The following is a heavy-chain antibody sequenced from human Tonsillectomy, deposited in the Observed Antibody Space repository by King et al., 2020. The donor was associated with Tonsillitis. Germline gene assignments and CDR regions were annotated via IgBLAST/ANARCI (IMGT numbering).Heavy chain of an antibody. CDR1: GFTFSDYY. Sequence: VQLVESGGGLVEPGGSLRLSCAASGFTFSDYYMSWVRQAPGKGLEWVSYITSSGGYTNCADSVKGRFTISRDNAKNSLYLQMNSLRPEDTAVYYCARPLFGEQWLVPFDCWGQGTLVTVAS. J-gene: IGHJ4*02. D-gene: IGHD6-19*01. V-gene: IGHV3-11*06. CDR3: ARPLFGEQWLVPFDC. CDR2: ITSSGGYT.